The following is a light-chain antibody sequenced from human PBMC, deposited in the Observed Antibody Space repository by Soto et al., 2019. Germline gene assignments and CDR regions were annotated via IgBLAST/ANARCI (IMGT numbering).Light chain of an antibody. CDR3: AAWDDSLSGRYV. J-gene: IGLJ1*01. Sequence: QSVLTQTPSASGTPGQRVTISCSGSSSNIGSNYVCWYQQLPGTAPKLLIHRNNQRPSGVPDRFSGSKSGTSASLAISGLRSEDEADYYCAAWDDSLSGRYVFGTGTKLTVL. CDR2: RNN. CDR1: SSNIGSNY. V-gene: IGLV1-47*01.